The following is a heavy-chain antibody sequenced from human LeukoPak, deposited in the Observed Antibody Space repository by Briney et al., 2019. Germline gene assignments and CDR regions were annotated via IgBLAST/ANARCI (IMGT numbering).Heavy chain of an antibody. Sequence: SGPALVKPTQTLTLTCTFSGFSLGTSGMCVSWIRQPPGKALEWLARIDWDDDKYYSTSLKTRLTISKDTSKNQVVLTMTNMDPVDTATYYCARSRIAAAGENYYYYYGMDVWGQGTTVTVSS. CDR2: IDWDDDK. V-gene: IGHV2-70*11. D-gene: IGHD6-13*01. J-gene: IGHJ6*02. CDR3: ARSRIAAAGENYYYYYGMDV. CDR1: GFSLGTSGMC.